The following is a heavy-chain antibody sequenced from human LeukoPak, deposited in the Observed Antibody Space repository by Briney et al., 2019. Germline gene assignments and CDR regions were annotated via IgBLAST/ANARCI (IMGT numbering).Heavy chain of an antibody. CDR3: ARIRYYYDSSGYYPAFDI. D-gene: IGHD3-22*01. Sequence: SETLSLTCTVSGGSIGSYYWSWIRQPPGKGLEWIGYIYYSGSTNYNPSLKSRVTISVDTSKNQFSLKLSSVTAADTAVYYCARIRYYYDSSGYYPAFDIWGQGTMVTVSS. CDR2: IYYSGST. J-gene: IGHJ3*02. CDR1: GGSIGSYY. V-gene: IGHV4-59*01.